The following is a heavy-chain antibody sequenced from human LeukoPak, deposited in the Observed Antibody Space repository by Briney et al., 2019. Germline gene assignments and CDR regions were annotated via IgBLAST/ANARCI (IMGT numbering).Heavy chain of an antibody. Sequence: SETLSLTCAVYGGSFSGYYWSWIRQPPGKGLEWIGEINHSGSTNYNPSLKSRVTISVDTSKNQFSLKLSSVTAADTAVYYCARGRGYSSGWYRLWGQGTLVTVSS. CDR3: ARGRGYSSGWYRL. V-gene: IGHV4-34*01. CDR2: INHSGST. CDR1: GGSFSGYY. J-gene: IGHJ4*02. D-gene: IGHD6-19*01.